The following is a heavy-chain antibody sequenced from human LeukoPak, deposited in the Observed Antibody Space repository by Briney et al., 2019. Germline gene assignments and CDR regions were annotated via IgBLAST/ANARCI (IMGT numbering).Heavy chain of an antibody. V-gene: IGHV3-74*01. CDR2: IDGDESGT. CDR1: GFIFNNHW. CDR3: ASDSPYYGMDV. J-gene: IGHJ6*02. Sequence: PGGSLRLSCAASGFIFNNHWMHWVRQTPGEGLVWVARIDGDESGTIYADSVKGRFTISRDTAKNTLYLQMSRLRAEDTAVYHCASDSPYYGMDVWGQGTTVTVSS.